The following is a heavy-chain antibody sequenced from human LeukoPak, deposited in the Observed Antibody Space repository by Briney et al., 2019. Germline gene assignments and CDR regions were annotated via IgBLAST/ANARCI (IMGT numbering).Heavy chain of an antibody. Sequence: GGSLRLSCAASGFTFSSYAMSWVRQAPGKGLEWVSAISGSGGSTYYADSVKGRFTISRDNSKNTLYLQMNSLRAEDSALYYCAKDQRGTGSYHGFDYWGPGTLVTVSS. D-gene: IGHD1-26*01. CDR2: ISGSGGST. V-gene: IGHV3-23*01. J-gene: IGHJ4*02. CDR3: AKDQRGTGSYHGFDY. CDR1: GFTFSSYA.